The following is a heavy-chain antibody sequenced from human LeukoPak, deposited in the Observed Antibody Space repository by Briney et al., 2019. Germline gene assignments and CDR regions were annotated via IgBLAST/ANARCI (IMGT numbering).Heavy chain of an antibody. V-gene: IGHV4-59*01. Sequence: SETLSLSCTVPGGSISSYYWSWIRQPPGEGLEWIEYIYYRWSTNYNPSVKSRVTISVDTCKNQFSLKLSSVTAADTAVYYCARELDYWGKGTLVTVSS. J-gene: IGHJ4*02. CDR1: GGSISSYY. CDR2: IYYRWST. CDR3: ARELDY.